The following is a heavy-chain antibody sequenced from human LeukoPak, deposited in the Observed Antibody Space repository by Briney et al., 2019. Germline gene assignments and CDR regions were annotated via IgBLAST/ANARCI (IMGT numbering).Heavy chain of an antibody. CDR2: IYYSGST. D-gene: IGHD3-22*01. CDR3: ARHWKDYYDSSGYYQNNWFDP. CDR1: GGSISSSSYY. V-gene: IGHV4-39*01. Sequence: SETLSLTCTVSGGSISSSSYYWGWIRQPPGKGLEWIGSIYYSGSTYYNPSLKSRVTISVDTSKNQFSLKLSSVTAADTAVYYCARHWKDYYDSSGYYQNNWFDPWGQGTLVTVSS. J-gene: IGHJ5*02.